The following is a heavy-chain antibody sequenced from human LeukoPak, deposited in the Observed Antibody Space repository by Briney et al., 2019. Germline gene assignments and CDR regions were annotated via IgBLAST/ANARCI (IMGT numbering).Heavy chain of an antibody. CDR3: ARGAPYGSSWSRIAQ. CDR1: GYTFRSYY. CDR2: INPSDGST. V-gene: IGHV1-46*01. Sequence: GASVNVSCKASGYTFRSYYMHWVRQAPGQRLEWMGVINPSDGSTTYAQKFQGRVFMTGDTSTSTVYMQLRSLRSDDTAVFYCARGAPYGSSWSRIAQWGQGTVVSVSS. D-gene: IGHD6-13*01. J-gene: IGHJ4*02.